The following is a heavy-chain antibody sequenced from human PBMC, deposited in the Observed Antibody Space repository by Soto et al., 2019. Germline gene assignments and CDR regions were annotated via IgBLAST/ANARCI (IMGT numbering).Heavy chain of an antibody. Sequence: GESLKISCKGSGYTFTNYIIVWVRQMPGKGLEWMGTIYPGDSDTRYSPSFQGQVTISADKSITTAFLQWSSLKASDTAMYYCARRGPYSAIYGMDVWGQGTTVTVSS. D-gene: IGHD6-13*01. CDR2: IYPGDSDT. CDR3: ARRGPYSAIYGMDV. J-gene: IGHJ6*02. V-gene: IGHV5-51*01. CDR1: GYTFTNYI.